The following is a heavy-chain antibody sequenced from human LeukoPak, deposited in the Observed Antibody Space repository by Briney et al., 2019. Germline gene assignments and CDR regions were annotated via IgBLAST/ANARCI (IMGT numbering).Heavy chain of an antibody. CDR1: GFTFSSYG. V-gene: IGHV3-30*18. D-gene: IGHD5-18*01. J-gene: IGHJ4*02. Sequence: GGSLRLSCAASGFTFSSYGMHWVRQAPGKGLEWVAVISYDGSNKYYADSVKGRFTISRDNSKNTLYLQMNSLRAEDTAVYYCAKARGYSYGCFDYWGQGTLVTVSS. CDR3: AKARGYSYGCFDY. CDR2: ISYDGSNK.